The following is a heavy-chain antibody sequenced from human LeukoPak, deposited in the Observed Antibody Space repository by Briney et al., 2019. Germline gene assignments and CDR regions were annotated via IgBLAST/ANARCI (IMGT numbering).Heavy chain of an antibody. CDR3: ARIPGRLRADYYYYYYMDV. CDR2: ISAYNGNT. Sequence: GASVKASCKASGYTFTSYGISWVRQAPGQGLEWMGWISAYNGNTNYAQKLQGRVTMTTDTSTSTAYMELRSLRSDDTAVYYCARIPGRLRADYYYYYYMDVWGKGTTVTVSS. CDR1: GYTFTSYG. D-gene: IGHD5-12*01. V-gene: IGHV1-18*01. J-gene: IGHJ6*03.